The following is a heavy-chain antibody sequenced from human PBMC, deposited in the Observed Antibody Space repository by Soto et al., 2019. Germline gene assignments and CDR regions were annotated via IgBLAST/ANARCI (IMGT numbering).Heavy chain of an antibody. J-gene: IGHJ5*02. Sequence: ASVKVFCKASGYTFTRYTMNWVRQAPGQRLEWMGWINPDNGNTKSSQKFQDRVIITRDTSASTAYMDLSSLRSEDTAVYYCARGIATGQLDPPGQATLVTVSS. V-gene: IGHV1-3*01. CDR2: INPDNGNT. CDR1: GYTFTRYT. D-gene: IGHD2-15*01. CDR3: ARGIATGQLDP.